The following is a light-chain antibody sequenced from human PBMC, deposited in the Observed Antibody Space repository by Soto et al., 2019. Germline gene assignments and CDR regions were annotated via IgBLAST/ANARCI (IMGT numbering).Light chain of an antibody. CDR2: GAS. CDR3: QHYNSYPWT. J-gene: IGKJ1*01. Sequence: EIVMTQSPATLSVSPGGRATLSCRASQSISDTLAWYQQKPGQAPRLLIYGASRRATGFPARFSGSGSGTDFTLTISSLQSEDFATYYCQHYNSYPWTFGQGTKVDIK. CDR1: QSISDT. V-gene: IGKV3-15*01.